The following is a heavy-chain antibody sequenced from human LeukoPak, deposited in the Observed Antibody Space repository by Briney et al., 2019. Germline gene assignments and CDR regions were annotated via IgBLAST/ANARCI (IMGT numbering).Heavy chain of an antibody. CDR3: ARGGNSSSWIYFDY. Sequence: PGGSVRLSCEASGFTFSSYGMHWVRQAPGKGLEWVAVIWYDGSNKYYADSVKGRFTISRDNSKNTLYLQMNSLRAEDTAVYYCARGGNSSSWIYFDYWGQGTLVTVSS. J-gene: IGHJ4*02. D-gene: IGHD6-13*01. CDR1: GFTFSSYG. CDR2: IWYDGSNK. V-gene: IGHV3-33*01.